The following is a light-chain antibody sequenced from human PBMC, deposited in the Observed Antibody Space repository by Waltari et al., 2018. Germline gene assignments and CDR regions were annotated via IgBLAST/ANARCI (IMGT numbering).Light chain of an antibody. CDR1: PTINKY. CDR3: QQSDSLPLT. CDR2: VIS. J-gene: IGKJ4*01. V-gene: IGKV1-39*01. Sequence: DIQMTQSPSSLSASVGDRVTITCRASPTINKYLNWYQKKPGRAPKVLISVISYLHTGVPSRFSGSGSGTDFTLTISSLQPEDFATYYCQQSDSLPLTFGGGTKVEIK.